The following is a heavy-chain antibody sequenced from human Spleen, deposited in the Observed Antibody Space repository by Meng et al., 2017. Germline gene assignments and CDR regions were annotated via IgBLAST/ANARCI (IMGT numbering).Heavy chain of an antibody. CDR3: ARGPTTMAHDFDY. CDR1: GGSFSDYY. D-gene: IGHD4-11*01. J-gene: IGHJ4*02. Sequence: QGKLQQCGAGLWKPSGTLSLTCVVSGGSFSDYYWSWIRQPPGKGLEWIGEINHSGSTNYNPSLESRATISVDTSQNNLSLKLSSVTAADSAVYYCARGPTTMAHDFDYWGQGTLVTVSS. V-gene: IGHV4-34*01. CDR2: INHSGST.